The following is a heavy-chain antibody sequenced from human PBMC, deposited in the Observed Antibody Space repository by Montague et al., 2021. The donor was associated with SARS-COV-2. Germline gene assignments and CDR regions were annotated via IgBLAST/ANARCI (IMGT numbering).Heavy chain of an antibody. CDR3: AREGLSGSYYGFLDY. CDR2: ISYDGSNK. V-gene: IGHV3-30-3*01. D-gene: IGHD3-10*01. J-gene: IGHJ4*02. Sequence: SLRLSCAASGITFSSYAMHWVRQAPGKGLEWVAVISYDGSNKYYADPVKGRSTISRDNSKNTLYLQMNSLRAEDTAVYYCAREGLSGSYYGFLDYWGQGTLVTGSS. CDR1: GITFSSYA.